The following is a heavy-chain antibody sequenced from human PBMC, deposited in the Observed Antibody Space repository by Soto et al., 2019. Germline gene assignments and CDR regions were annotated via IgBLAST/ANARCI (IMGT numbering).Heavy chain of an antibody. J-gene: IGHJ4*02. V-gene: IGHV1-18*01. CDR2: ITVNSGNT. CDR3: ARGLGGGYYYLDY. CDR1: GYAFTNYG. Sequence: QGQLEQSGAEVKRPGASVKVSCKASGYAFTNYGISWVRQAPGQGLEWMGWITVNSGNTKYAQKIQGRVTMSTDTSTRTAYMDLRSLRYDDTAVYFCARGLGGGYYYLDYWGQGTLVTVSS. D-gene: IGHD1-26*01.